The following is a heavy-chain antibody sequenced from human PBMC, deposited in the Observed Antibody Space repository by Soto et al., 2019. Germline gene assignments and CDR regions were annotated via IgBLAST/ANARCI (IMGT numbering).Heavy chain of an antibody. Sequence: EGSLRLSCAASGFTFSSYAMHWVRQAPGKGLEWVAVISYDGSNKYYADSVKGRFTISRDNSKNTLYLQMNSLRAEDTAVYYCARARVAAAGTNWFDPWGQG. CDR1: GFTFSSYA. V-gene: IGHV3-30-3*01. CDR2: ISYDGSNK. J-gene: IGHJ5*02. D-gene: IGHD6-13*01. CDR3: ARARVAAAGTNWFDP.